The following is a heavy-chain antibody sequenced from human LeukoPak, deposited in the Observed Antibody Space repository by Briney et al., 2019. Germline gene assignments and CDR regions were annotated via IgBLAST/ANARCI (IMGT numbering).Heavy chain of an antibody. V-gene: IGHV4-59*01. J-gene: IGHJ3*02. Sequence: SETLSLTCTVSGGSISSYYWSWIRQPPGKGLEWIGYIYYSGSTNYNPSLKSRVTISVDTSKNQFSLKLSSVTAADTAVYYCARGFSRSDAFDIWGQGTMVTVSS. CDR1: GGSISSYY. CDR3: ARGFSRSDAFDI. CDR2: IYYSGST. D-gene: IGHD2/OR15-2a*01.